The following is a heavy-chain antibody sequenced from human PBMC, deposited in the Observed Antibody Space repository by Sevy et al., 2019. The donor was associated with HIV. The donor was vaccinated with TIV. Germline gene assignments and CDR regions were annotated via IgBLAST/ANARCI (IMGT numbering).Heavy chain of an antibody. CDR2: VSGGGAGT. CDR1: GFTFSSFA. Sequence: GGSLRLSCAASGFTFSSFAMTWVRQAPGKGLEWVSAVSGGGAGTHYADSAKGRFTISRDNSKNTLYLQMNSLRVEDTAVYYCAKGRGPDSGSYDYWGQGTLVTVSS. V-gene: IGHV3-23*01. J-gene: IGHJ4*02. D-gene: IGHD1-26*01. CDR3: AKGRGPDSGSYDY.